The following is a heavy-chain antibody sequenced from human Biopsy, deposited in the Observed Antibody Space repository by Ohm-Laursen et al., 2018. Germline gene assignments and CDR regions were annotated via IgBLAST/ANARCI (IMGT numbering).Heavy chain of an antibody. J-gene: IGHJ1*01. CDR3: AKGQDLRGGAEYFQH. CDR2: INPHSGTT. Sequence: SVKVSCKPSGYTFTGQHLHWVRQVPGQGLEWMGWINPHSGTTKFAQDFQGRVTMTRDTSITTAYMELRRLRSDDTAVYYCAKGQDLRGGAEYFQHWGQGTLVTVSS. V-gene: IGHV1-2*02. D-gene: IGHD2-15*01. CDR1: GYTFTGQH.